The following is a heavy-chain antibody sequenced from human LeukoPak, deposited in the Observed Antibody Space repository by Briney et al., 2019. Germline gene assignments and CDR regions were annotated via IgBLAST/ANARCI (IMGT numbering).Heavy chain of an antibody. CDR2: IYYSGTT. V-gene: IGHV4-61*01. CDR3: AREECSGGNCGPFDY. D-gene: IGHD2-15*01. J-gene: IGHJ4*02. CDR1: GGSTSSSTYY. Sequence: SETLSLTCTVSGGSTSSSTYYWDWIRQPPGKGLEWIGYIYYSGTTNYNPSLKSRVTISVDTSKNQFSLKLSSVTAADTAVYYCAREECSGGNCGPFDYWGQGTLVTVSS.